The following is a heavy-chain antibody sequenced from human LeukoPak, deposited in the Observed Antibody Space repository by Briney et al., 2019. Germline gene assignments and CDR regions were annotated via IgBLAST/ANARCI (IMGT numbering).Heavy chain of an antibody. J-gene: IGHJ6*02. Sequence: GGSLRLSCAASGFTFSSYDMHWVRQATGKGLEWVSAIGTAGDTYYPGSVKGRFTISRENAKNSLYLQMTSLRAGDTAVYYCARVPTLGDYYYGMDVWGQGTTVTVSS. V-gene: IGHV3-13*01. D-gene: IGHD4-17*01. CDR2: IGTAGDT. CDR1: GFTFSSYD. CDR3: ARVPTLGDYYYGMDV.